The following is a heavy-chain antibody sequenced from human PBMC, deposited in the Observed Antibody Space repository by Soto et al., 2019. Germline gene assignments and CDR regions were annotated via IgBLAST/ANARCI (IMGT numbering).Heavy chain of an antibody. V-gene: IGHV3-11*01. CDR2: ICNSGSTI. CDR1: GFSISDYY. J-gene: IGHJ6*02. CDR3: ARPAYYYRSGLTYCMDV. Sequence: WESLRLSCAASGFSISDYYMSWIRQAPGKGLEWVSYICNSGSTIYYADPVKGRFTISRDNAKNSLYLKMNNLTAEDTAVYYCARPAYYYRSGLTYCMDVWGQGTRVTVSS. D-gene: IGHD3-10*01.